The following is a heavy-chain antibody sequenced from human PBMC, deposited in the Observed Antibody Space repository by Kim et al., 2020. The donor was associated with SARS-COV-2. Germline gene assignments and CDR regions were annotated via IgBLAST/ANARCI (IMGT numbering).Heavy chain of an antibody. Sequence: DSVKGRFTISRDNSKNSLYLQMNSLRTEDTALYYCAKVLRGWRWGGMDVWGQGTTVTVSS. CDR3: AKVLRGWRWGGMDV. D-gene: IGHD6-19*01. J-gene: IGHJ6*02. V-gene: IGHV3-43*01.